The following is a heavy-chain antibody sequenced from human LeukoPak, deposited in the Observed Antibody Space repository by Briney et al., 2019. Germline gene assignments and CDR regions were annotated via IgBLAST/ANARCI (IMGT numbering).Heavy chain of an antibody. CDR1: GFTFDDYA. CDR3: AKPRTYYYDCSGYTFQH. V-gene: IGHV3-9*01. CDR2: ISWNSGSI. Sequence: GRSLRLSCAASGFTFDDYAMHWVRQAPGKGLEWVSGISWNSGSIGYADSVKGRFTISRDNAKNSLYLQMNSLRAEDTALYYCAKPRTYYYDCSGYTFQHWGQGTLVTVSS. D-gene: IGHD3-22*01. J-gene: IGHJ1*01.